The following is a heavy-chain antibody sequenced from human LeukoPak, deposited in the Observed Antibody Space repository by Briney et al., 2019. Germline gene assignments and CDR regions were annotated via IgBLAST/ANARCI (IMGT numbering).Heavy chain of an antibody. CDR1: GFTFSSYA. Sequence: GGSLRLSCAASGFTFSSYAMSWGREAPGRGGEWGSTVFSSGSTYYADSVKGRFAISRDTSKNTVYLQMNSLRPEDTAVYYCARDLPPAPWNGMDAWGQGTMVTVSS. J-gene: IGHJ6*02. D-gene: IGHD2-2*01. CDR2: VFSSGST. V-gene: IGHV3-23*01. CDR3: ARDLPPAPWNGMDA.